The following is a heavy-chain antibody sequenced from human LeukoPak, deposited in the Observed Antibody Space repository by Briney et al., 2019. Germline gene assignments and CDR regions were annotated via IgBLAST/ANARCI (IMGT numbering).Heavy chain of an antibody. J-gene: IGHJ4*02. CDR2: ISAYNGNT. V-gene: IGHV1-18*04. CDR1: GYTFTAYY. CDR3: AKAKTVAGTYGY. D-gene: IGHD6-19*01. Sequence: ASVKVSCKTSGYTFTAYYIHWVRQAPGQGLEWMGWISAYNGNTNYAQKLQGRVTMTTDTSTSTAYMELRSLRSDDTALYYCAKAKTVAGTYGYWGQGTLVTVSS.